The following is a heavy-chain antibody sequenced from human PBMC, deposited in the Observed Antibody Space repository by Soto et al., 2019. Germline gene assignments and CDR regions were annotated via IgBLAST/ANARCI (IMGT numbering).Heavy chain of an antibody. J-gene: IGHJ6*02. V-gene: IGHV3-13*01. CDR1: GFTFSSYD. CDR2: IGTAGDT. Sequence: EVQLVESGGGLVQPGGSLRLSCAASGFTFSSYDMHWVRQATGKGLEWVSAIGTAGDTYYPGSVKGRFTISRENAKNSLYLQMNSLRAGDTAVYYCARGYSSSWGYYYYGMDVWGQGTTVTVSS. D-gene: IGHD6-13*01. CDR3: ARGYSSSWGYYYYGMDV.